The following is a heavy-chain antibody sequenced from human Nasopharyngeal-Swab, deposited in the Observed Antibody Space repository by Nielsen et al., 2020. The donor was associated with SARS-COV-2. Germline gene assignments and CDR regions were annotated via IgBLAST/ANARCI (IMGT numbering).Heavy chain of an antibody. CDR1: GFTVSTSW. D-gene: IGHD3-22*01. Sequence: GESLKISCAGSGFTVSTSWMHWVRQAPGEGPVWVSRINGDASITAYADSVRGRFTISRDNDKDKVYLQMNSLRGEDTAVYYCERGFDRTEDWGQGIQVNVSS. CDR3: ERGFDRTED. J-gene: IGHJ4*02. CDR2: INGDASIT. V-gene: IGHV3-74*01.